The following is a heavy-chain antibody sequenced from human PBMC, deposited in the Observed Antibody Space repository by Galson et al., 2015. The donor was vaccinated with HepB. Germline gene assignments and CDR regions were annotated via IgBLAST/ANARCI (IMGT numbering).Heavy chain of an antibody. CDR1: GYTFTSYG. Sequence: SVKVSCKASGYTFTSYGITWVRQAPGQGLEWMGWISAYNGNTNYAQKLQGRVTMTTDTSTSTAYMELRSLRSDDTAVYFCASLLNPDMVAVVAAYYYYGMDVWGQGTTVTVSS. CDR3: ASLLNPDMVAVVAAYYYYGMDV. CDR2: ISAYNGNT. D-gene: IGHD2-15*01. V-gene: IGHV1-18*04. J-gene: IGHJ6*02.